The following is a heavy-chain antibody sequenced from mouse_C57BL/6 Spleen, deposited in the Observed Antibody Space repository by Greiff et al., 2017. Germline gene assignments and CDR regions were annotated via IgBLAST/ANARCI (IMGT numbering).Heavy chain of an antibody. D-gene: IGHD2-5*01. V-gene: IGHV1-82*01. CDR3: AKCYSNEGLLYFDY. Sequence: VQLQQSGPELVKPGASVKISCKASGYAFSSSWMNWVKQRPGKGLEWIGRIYPGDGDTNYNGKFKGKATLTADKSSSTAYMQLSRLTSEDSAVYFCAKCYSNEGLLYFDYWGQGTTLTVSS. CDR2: IYPGDGDT. J-gene: IGHJ2*01. CDR1: GYAFSSSW.